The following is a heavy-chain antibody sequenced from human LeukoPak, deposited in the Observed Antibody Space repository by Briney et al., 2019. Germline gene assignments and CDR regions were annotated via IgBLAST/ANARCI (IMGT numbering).Heavy chain of an antibody. V-gene: IGHV1-24*01. D-gene: IGHD6-13*01. CDR3: ATVGPDSSRNPYYYGMDV. J-gene: IGHJ6*02. Sequence: VSVKVSCKVSGYTLTELSMHWVRQAPGKGLEWMGGFDPEDGETIYAQKFQGRVTMTEDTSTDTAYMELSSLRSEDTAVYYCATVGPDSSRNPYYYGMDVWGQGTTVTVSS. CDR2: FDPEDGET. CDR1: GYTLTELS.